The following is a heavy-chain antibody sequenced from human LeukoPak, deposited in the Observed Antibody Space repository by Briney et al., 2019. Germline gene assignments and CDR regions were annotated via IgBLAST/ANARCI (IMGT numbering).Heavy chain of an antibody. V-gene: IGHV3-21*01. CDR1: GFTFSSYS. CDR2: ISSSSYI. Sequence: GGSLRLSCAASGFTFSSYSMNWVRQAPGKGLEWVSSISSSSYIYYADSVKGRFTISRDNAKNSLYLQMNSLRAEDTAVYYCASPGYDSSGPFGYWGQGTLVTVSS. D-gene: IGHD3-22*01. J-gene: IGHJ4*02. CDR3: ASPGYDSSGPFGY.